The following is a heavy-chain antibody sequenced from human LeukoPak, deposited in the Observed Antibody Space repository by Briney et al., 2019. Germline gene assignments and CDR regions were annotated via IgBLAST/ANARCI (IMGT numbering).Heavy chain of an antibody. CDR1: GVNLRDHA. D-gene: IGHD3-3*02. CDR3: TKDVLAGGLDY. CDR2: IYWDGRT. J-gene: IGHJ4*01. Sequence: PGRSLRLSCVGSGVNLRDHAMHWVRQVPGKGLGWVSGIYWDGRTDCADSVRGRFTTSRDNAKNSLYLQMNSLRVEDTALYYCTKDVLAGGLDYWGPGTLVTVSS. V-gene: IGHV3-9*01.